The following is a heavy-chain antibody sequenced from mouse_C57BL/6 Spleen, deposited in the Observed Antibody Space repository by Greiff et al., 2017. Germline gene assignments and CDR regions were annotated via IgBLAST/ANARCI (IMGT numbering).Heavy chain of an antibody. CDR3: ARSDGSRYYFDY. CDR2: IYPGDGDT. J-gene: IGHJ2*01. CDR1: GYAFSSYW. Sequence: QVQLKASWAELVKPGASVKISCKASGYAFSSYWMNWVKQRPGKGLEWIGKIYPGDGDTNYNGKFKGKATLTADKSSSTAYMQLSILTSEDSAVYFCARSDGSRYYFDYWGQGTTLTVSS. D-gene: IGHD1-1*01. V-gene: IGHV1-80*01.